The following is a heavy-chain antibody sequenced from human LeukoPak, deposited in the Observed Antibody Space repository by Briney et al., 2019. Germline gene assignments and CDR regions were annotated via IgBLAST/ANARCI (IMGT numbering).Heavy chain of an antibody. CDR2: ISSSSSTI. Sequence: GGSLRLSCAASGFTFSSYSMNWVRQAPGKGLEWVSYISSSSSTIYYADSVKGRFTISRDNAKNSLYLQMNSLRAEDTAAYYCARDLPSGSGSYYKRPLYFDYWGQGTLVTVSS. J-gene: IGHJ4*02. D-gene: IGHD3-10*01. CDR3: ARDLPSGSGSYYKRPLYFDY. V-gene: IGHV3-48*04. CDR1: GFTFSSYS.